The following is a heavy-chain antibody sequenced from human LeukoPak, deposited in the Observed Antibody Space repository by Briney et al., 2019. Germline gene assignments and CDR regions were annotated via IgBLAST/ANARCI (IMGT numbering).Heavy chain of an antibody. D-gene: IGHD3-22*01. CDR2: ISAYNGNT. Sequence: ASVKVSFKASGYTFTSYGISWVRQAPGQGLEWMGWISAYNGNTNYAQKLQGRVTMTTDTSTSTAYMELRSLRSGDTAVYYCARSITTYYYDSSGYSHFDYWGQGTLVTVSS. CDR1: GYTFTSYG. V-gene: IGHV1-18*01. J-gene: IGHJ4*02. CDR3: ARSITTYYYDSSGYSHFDY.